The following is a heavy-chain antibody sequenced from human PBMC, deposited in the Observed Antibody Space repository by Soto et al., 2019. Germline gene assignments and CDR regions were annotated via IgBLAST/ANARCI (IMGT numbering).Heavy chain of an antibody. CDR3: AKVPKKTGTGWFDP. J-gene: IGHJ5*02. V-gene: IGHV3-23*01. CDR1: GFTFSSHA. CDR2: ISGGGGST. Sequence: EVQLLESGGGLVQPGGSLRLSCAASGFTFSSHAMSWVRQAPGKGLEWVSAISGGGGSTYSADSVKGRFTISRDNSKNTVYLQMSSLRAEDTAIYYCAKVPKKTGTGWFDPWGRGTLVTVSS. D-gene: IGHD1-1*01.